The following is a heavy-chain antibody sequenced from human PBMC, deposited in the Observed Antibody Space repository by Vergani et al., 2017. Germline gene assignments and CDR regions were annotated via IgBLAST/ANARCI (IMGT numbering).Heavy chain of an antibody. D-gene: IGHD1-26*01. J-gene: IGHJ6*03. V-gene: IGHV3-74*03. CDR1: GFSFNSYW. CDR3: ARDGWELLDYFYYMDV. Sequence: DVHLAESGGGFFQPGGSLRLSCSASGFSFNSYWMHWVRQVPGKGLLWVSRIKSDGSINAYADSVKGRFTISRDNAQNTLYLQMNSLRVEDTGVYYCARDGWELLDYFYYMDVWGKGTTVTVSS. CDR2: IKSDGSIN.